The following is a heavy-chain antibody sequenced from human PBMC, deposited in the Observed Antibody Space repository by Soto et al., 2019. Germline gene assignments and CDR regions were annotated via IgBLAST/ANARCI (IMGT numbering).Heavy chain of an antibody. CDR3: ARSEQWLSTFDL. D-gene: IGHD3-22*01. Sequence: SETLSLTCTVSGGSISSGDYYWSWIRQPPGKGLEWIGYIYYSGSTYYNPSLKSRVTISVDTSKNQFSLKLSSVTAADTAVYYCARSEQWLSTFDLWGRGTLVTVSS. CDR1: GGSISSGDYY. J-gene: IGHJ2*01. V-gene: IGHV4-30-4*01. CDR2: IYYSGST.